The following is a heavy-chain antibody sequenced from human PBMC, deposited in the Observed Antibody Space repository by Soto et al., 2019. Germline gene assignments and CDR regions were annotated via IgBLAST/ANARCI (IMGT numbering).Heavy chain of an antibody. Sequence: QVQLVQSGPEVKKPGSSVKVSCKTSGGTLSSYSISWVRQAPGQGLEWVGRIITFVGKANVAQQFQGRVTITADSSPDTTYMGLKRLPSDAAAVYYCARVTSVPDSADNYMDVWGTGTTVTLSS. D-gene: IGHD4-17*01. V-gene: IGHV1-69*08. CDR1: GGTLSSYS. CDR3: ARVTSVPDSADNYMDV. J-gene: IGHJ6*03. CDR2: IITFVGKA.